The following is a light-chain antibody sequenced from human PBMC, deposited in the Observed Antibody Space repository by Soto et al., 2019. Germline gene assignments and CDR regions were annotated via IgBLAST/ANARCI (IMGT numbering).Light chain of an antibody. V-gene: IGLV2-14*01. CDR1: SNDVGDYMY. Sequence: QSALTQPASVSGSPGQSITIACTGTSNDVGDYMYVSWYQHHPGKAPKLLIFEVNNRPSGVSYRFSGSKFGNTASLTISGLQAEDEADYFCTSYATYSTLVFGGGTKLTVL. J-gene: IGLJ2*01. CDR2: EVN. CDR3: TSYATYSTLV.